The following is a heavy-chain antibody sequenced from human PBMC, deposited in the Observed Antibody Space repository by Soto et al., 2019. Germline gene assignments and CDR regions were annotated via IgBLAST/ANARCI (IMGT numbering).Heavy chain of an antibody. CDR2: ISGSGGST. CDR3: AKDVRGVVPPPEYFQH. CDR1: GFTFSSYA. Sequence: PGGSLRLSCAASGFTFSSYAMSWVRQAPGKGLEWVSAISGSGGSTYYADSVKGRFTISRDNSKNTLYLQMNSLRAEDTAVYYCAKDVRGVVPPPEYFQHWGQGTLVTVPS. D-gene: IGHD3-3*01. J-gene: IGHJ1*01. V-gene: IGHV3-23*01.